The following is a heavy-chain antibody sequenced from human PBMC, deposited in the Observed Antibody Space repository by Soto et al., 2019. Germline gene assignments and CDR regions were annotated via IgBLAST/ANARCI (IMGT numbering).Heavy chain of an antibody. CDR1: GYSFTSKD. Sequence: ASVKVSSKASGYSFTSKDINWVRQATGQGLEWMGWMNPNSGNTGYAQKFQGRLTMTRRTSTNTAYMELNRLTSEDTAVYFCARGRIVGYSDCESLRGLDYWGQGTPVTVSS. J-gene: IGHJ4*03. V-gene: IGHV1-8*01. CDR2: MNPNSGNT. D-gene: IGHD5-12*01. CDR3: ARGRIVGYSDCESLRGLDY.